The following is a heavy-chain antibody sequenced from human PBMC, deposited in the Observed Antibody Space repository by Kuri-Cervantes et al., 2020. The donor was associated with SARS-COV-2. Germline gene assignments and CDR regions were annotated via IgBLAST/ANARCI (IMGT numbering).Heavy chain of an antibody. CDR3: ARVLVQWLVDGGYYYYGMDV. CDR1: GYTFTNYG. D-gene: IGHD6-19*01. Sequence: ASVKVSCKASGYTFTNYGISWVRQAPGQGLEWMGWISAYNAETNYAQKLQGRVTITADKSTSTAYMELSSLRSEDTAVYYCARVLVQWLVDGGYYYYGMDVWGQGTTVTVSS. J-gene: IGHJ6*02. CDR2: ISAYNAET. V-gene: IGHV1-18*01.